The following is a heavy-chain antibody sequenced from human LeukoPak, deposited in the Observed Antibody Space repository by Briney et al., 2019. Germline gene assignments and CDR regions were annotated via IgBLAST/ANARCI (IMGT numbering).Heavy chain of an antibody. CDR1: GFTLSSNY. Sequence: GGSLRLSCAASGFTLSSNYMSWVRQAPGKGLEWVSVIYSGGSTYYANSVKGRFTISRDNSKNTLYLQMNSLRAEDTAVYYCASPRVVVGYYMDVWGKGTTVTVS. CDR2: IYSGGST. D-gene: IGHD2-15*01. V-gene: IGHV3-66*02. J-gene: IGHJ6*03. CDR3: ASPRVVVGYYMDV.